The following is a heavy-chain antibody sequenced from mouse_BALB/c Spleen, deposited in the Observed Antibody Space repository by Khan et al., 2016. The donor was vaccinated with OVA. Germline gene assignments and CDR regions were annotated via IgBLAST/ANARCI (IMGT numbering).Heavy chain of an antibody. CDR2: MFPGDGST. Sequence: QVQLQQSGAELVKPGASVKLSCKASGYTFTSYDINWVRQRPEQGLEWIGWMFPGDGSTKYNENFKGKATLTTDKSSSTAYMQLSRLTSEDSADYFSAMGGYGGCAYWHGGTLVTVSA. J-gene: IGHJ3*01. D-gene: IGHD2-14*01. CDR3: AMGGYGGCAY. V-gene: IGHV1-85*01. CDR1: GYTFTSYD.